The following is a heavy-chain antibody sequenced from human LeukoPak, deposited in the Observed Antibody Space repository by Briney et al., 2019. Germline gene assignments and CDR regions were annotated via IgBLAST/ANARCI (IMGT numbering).Heavy chain of an antibody. D-gene: IGHD2-2*01. Sequence: GGSLRLSCTASGFTFGDYAMSWVRQAPGKGLEWVGFIRSKAYGGTTEYAASVKGRFTISRDDSKSIAYLQMNSLKTEDTAVHYCTRVAMHYYYMDVWGKGTTVTVSS. CDR1: GFTFGDYA. CDR3: TRVAMHYYYMDV. CDR2: IRSKAYGGTT. V-gene: IGHV3-49*04. J-gene: IGHJ6*03.